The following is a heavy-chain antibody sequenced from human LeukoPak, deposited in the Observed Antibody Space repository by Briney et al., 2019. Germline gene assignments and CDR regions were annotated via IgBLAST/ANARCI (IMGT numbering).Heavy chain of an antibody. V-gene: IGHV4-59*08. J-gene: IGHJ3*02. CDR2: IYYSGST. CDR1: GGSISSYY. D-gene: IGHD7-27*01. CDR3: ARRLNGDETYAFDI. Sequence: SETLSLTCTVSGGSISSYYWSWIRQPPGKGPEWIGYIYYSGSTNYNPSLKSRVTISVDTSKNQFSLKLSSVTAADTGVYFCARRLNGDETYAFDIWGQGAMVTVSS.